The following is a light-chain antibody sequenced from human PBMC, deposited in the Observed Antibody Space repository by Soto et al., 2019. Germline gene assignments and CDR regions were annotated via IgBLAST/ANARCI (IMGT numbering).Light chain of an antibody. Sequence: ELVLTQSPGTLSLSPGERATLSCRASQSVRDNWLAWYQQKPGQAPRLLIYGASNRPDGIPDKFSGSGCGTDFTLTIIRLEPEDFAVYYCQHYRSSPYTFGQGTKLEIK. CDR3: QHYRSSPYT. V-gene: IGKV3-20*01. CDR2: GAS. CDR1: QSVRDNW. J-gene: IGKJ2*01.